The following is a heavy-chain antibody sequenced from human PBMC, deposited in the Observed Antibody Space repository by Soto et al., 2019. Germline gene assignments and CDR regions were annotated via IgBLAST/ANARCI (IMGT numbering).Heavy chain of an antibody. J-gene: IGHJ4*02. D-gene: IGHD3-22*01. CDR2: IKEDGSEK. CDR1: GFSFSTSW. CDR3: ARDLGYYASDGYFDY. Sequence: GGSLRLSCAASGFSFSTSWMNWVRQAPGKGLEWVADIKEDGSEKYYVDSVKGRFTISRDNAKNSLYLQMSSLRAGDTAVYYCARDLGYYASDGYFDYWGQGTLVTVSS. V-gene: IGHV3-7*03.